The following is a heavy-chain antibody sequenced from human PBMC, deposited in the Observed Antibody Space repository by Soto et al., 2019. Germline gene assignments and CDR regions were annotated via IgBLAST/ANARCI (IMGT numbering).Heavy chain of an antibody. J-gene: IGHJ4*02. CDR2: IRQDGHEK. CDR1: GFTFTSYS. Sequence: GGSLRLSCAVSGFTFTSYSMSWVRQAPGEGLEWVANIRQDGHEKYYVDSVRGRFTISRDNAQNSLYLQMDSLRAGDTAMYYCARDLPGYCSTTNCYYYFDFWGQGTLVTVSS. CDR3: ARDLPGYCSTTNCYYYFDF. D-gene: IGHD2-2*01. V-gene: IGHV3-7*03.